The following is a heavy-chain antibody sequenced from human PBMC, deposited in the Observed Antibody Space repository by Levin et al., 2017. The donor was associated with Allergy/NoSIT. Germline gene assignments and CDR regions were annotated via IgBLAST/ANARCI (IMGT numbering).Heavy chain of an antibody. Sequence: SETLSLTCTVSGGSISSSSYYWGWIRQPPGKGLEWIGSIYYSGSTYYNPSLKSRVTISVDTSKNQFSLKLSSVTAADTAVYYCARQAGYDQYGGENWFDPWGQGTLVTVSS. CDR2: IYYSGST. CDR1: GGSISSSSYY. CDR3: ARQAGYDQYGGENWFDP. D-gene: IGHD5-12*01. V-gene: IGHV4-39*01. J-gene: IGHJ5*02.